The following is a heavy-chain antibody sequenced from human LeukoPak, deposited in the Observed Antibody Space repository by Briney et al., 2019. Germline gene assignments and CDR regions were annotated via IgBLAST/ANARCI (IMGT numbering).Heavy chain of an antibody. Sequence: GGSLRLSCAASGFTFSSYGMHWVRQAPGTGLEWVAFIRSDGSNKNYADSVKGRFTISRDNSKNTLYLQMNSLRPDDTAVYYCAKGYYEFGSAAYYYMDVWGKGTTVTISS. CDR2: IRSDGSNK. CDR1: GFTFSSYG. CDR3: AKGYYEFGSAAYYYMDV. V-gene: IGHV3-30*02. D-gene: IGHD3-3*01. J-gene: IGHJ6*03.